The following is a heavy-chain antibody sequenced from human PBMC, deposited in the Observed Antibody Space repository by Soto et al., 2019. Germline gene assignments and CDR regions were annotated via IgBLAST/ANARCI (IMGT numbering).Heavy chain of an antibody. CDR2: ISSSSSTI. J-gene: IGHJ5*02. D-gene: IGHD1-1*01. Sequence: LSLTCTVSGGSISNYYWSWIRQPPGKGLEWVSYISSSSSTIYYADSVKGRFTISRDNAKNSLYLQMNSLRDEDTAVYYCVSELAALTWFDPWGQGTLVTVSS. V-gene: IGHV3-11*04. CDR1: GGSISNYY. CDR3: VSELAALTWFDP.